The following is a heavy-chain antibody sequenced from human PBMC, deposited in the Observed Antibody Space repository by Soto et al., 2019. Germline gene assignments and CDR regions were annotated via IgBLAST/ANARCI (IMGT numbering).Heavy chain of an antibody. V-gene: IGHV1-2*02. Sequence: ASVKVSCKASGYTFTGYYMHWVRQAPGQGLEWMGWINPNSGGTNYAQKFQGRVTMTRDTSISTAYMELSRLRSDDTAVYYCARGTRSSSWLSYFDYWGQGTLVTVSS. D-gene: IGHD6-13*01. CDR3: ARGTRSSSWLSYFDY. J-gene: IGHJ4*02. CDR1: GYTFTGYY. CDR2: INPNSGGT.